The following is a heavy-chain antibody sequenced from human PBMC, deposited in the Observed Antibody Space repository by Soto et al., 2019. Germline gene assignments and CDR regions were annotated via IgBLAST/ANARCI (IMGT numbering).Heavy chain of an antibody. CDR1: GITFRNSD. CDR3: ARELGDHISRGWYFDL. CDR2: ISRGGDT. Sequence: EVQLVESGGDLVQPGGSLRLSCAASGITFRNSDLHWVRQSTGKGLEWVSGISRGGDTYYPDSVKGRFTISRDNAKDSLYLQMNSLGAGDTAVYYCARELGDHISRGWYFDLWGRGTLVTVSS. D-gene: IGHD2-21*02. V-gene: IGHV3-13*01. J-gene: IGHJ2*01.